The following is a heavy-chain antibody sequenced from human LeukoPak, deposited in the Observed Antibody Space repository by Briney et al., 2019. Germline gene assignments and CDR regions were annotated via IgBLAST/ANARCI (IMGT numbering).Heavy chain of an antibody. J-gene: IGHJ3*02. CDR2: IYSGGST. V-gene: IGHV3-53*05. CDR1: GFTVSSNY. CDR3: AREITIFGVVIQRYDAFDI. D-gene: IGHD3-3*01. Sequence: PRGSLRLSCAASGFTVSSNYMSWVRQAPGKGLEWVSVIYSGGSTYYADSVKGRFTISRDNSKNTLYLQMNSLRPEDTALYYCAREITIFGVVIQRYDAFDIWGQGTMVTVSS.